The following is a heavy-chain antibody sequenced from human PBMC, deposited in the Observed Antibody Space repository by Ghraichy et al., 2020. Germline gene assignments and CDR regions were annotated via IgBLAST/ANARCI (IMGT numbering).Heavy chain of an antibody. V-gene: IGHV1-2*06. Sequence: ASLKVSCKASGYTFTGYYMHWVRQAPGQGLEWMGRINPNSGGTNYAQKFQGRVTMTRDTSISTAYMELSRLRSDDTAVYYCARSWSGYNNWFDPWGQGTLVTVSS. CDR2: INPNSGGT. J-gene: IGHJ5*02. CDR1: GYTFTGYY. D-gene: IGHD3-3*01. CDR3: ARSWSGYNNWFDP.